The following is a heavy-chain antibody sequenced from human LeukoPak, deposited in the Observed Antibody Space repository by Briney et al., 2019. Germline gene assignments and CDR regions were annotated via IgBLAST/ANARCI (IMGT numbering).Heavy chain of an antibody. J-gene: IGHJ4*02. Sequence: GASVKVSCKASGYTFTGYYMHWVRQAPGQGLEWMGWINPNSGGTNYAQKFQGRVTMTRDTSISTAYMELSRLRSDDTAVYYCARGLSLGYCSGGSCYTLFSWGQGTLVTVSS. CDR2: INPNSGGT. D-gene: IGHD2-15*01. V-gene: IGHV1-2*02. CDR1: GYTFTGYY. CDR3: ARGLSLGYCSGGSCYTLFS.